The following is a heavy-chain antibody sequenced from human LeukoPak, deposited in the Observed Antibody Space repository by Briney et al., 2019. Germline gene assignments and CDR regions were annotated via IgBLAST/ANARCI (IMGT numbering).Heavy chain of an antibody. D-gene: IGHD2-15*01. CDR1: GGSISSYY. CDR2: IYYSGST. Sequence: SETLSLTCTVSGGSISSYYWSWIRQPPGKGLEWIGSIYYSGSTYYNPSLKSRVTISVDTSKNQFSLKLSSVTAADTAVYYCARDLPDIVVVTPRGFDPWGQGTLVTVSS. J-gene: IGHJ5*02. CDR3: ARDLPDIVVVTPRGFDP. V-gene: IGHV4-39*07.